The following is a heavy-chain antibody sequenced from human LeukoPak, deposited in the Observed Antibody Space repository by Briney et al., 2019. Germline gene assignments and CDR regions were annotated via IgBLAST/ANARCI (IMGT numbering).Heavy chain of an antibody. CDR2: INPNSGVT. V-gene: IGHV1-2*02. CDR1: GYTFTGYY. Sequence: SVRVSCKASGYTFTGYYMHWVRQAPGQGLEWMGWINPNSGVTNYAQKFQGRVTMTRDTSISTAYMELSRLRSDDTAVYYCAIAGAGLNWGQGTLVTVSS. D-gene: IGHD6-13*01. J-gene: IGHJ4*02. CDR3: AIAGAGLN.